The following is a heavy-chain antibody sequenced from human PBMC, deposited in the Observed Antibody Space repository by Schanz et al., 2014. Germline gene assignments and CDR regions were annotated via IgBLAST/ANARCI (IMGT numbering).Heavy chain of an antibody. Sequence: EVQLLESGGGLVQPGGSLRLSCAASGFTFSNSCMSWVRQAPGKGLEWVANIKQDGSEKYYVGSVKGRFTISRDNAKNSLYLQMNSLTAEDTAVYYCARGVRIDYWGQGTLVTVSS. V-gene: IGHV3-7*01. J-gene: IGHJ4*02. CDR1: GFTFSNSC. CDR2: IKQDGSEK. CDR3: ARGVRIDY. D-gene: IGHD3-3*01.